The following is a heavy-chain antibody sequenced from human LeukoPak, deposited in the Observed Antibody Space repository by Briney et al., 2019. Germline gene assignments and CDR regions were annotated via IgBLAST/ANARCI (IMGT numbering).Heavy chain of an antibody. CDR3: ARKYSSGWYGYYYMDV. Sequence: SETLSLTCTVSGYSITSGYYWGWIRQPPGKGLEWIGSIYHSGSTYYNPSLKSRVTMSVDTSKNQVSLKLSSVTAADTAVYYCARKYSSGWYGYYYMDVWGKGTTVTISS. J-gene: IGHJ6*03. V-gene: IGHV4-38-2*02. CDR1: GYSITSGYY. CDR2: IYHSGST. D-gene: IGHD6-19*01.